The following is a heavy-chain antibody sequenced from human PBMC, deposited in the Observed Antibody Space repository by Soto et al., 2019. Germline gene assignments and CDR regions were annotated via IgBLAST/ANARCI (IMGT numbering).Heavy chain of an antibody. J-gene: IGHJ4*02. CDR1: GFTFKNYA. CDR3: AKDRLAGNFDY. CDR2: ISATGGST. Sequence: TXXSLRLACAASGFTFKNYAMHWVPQAPGKGLEWVATISATGGSTYYADSVKGRFTISRDNSKNTLYLQMNRLRVEDTAVYYCAKDRLAGNFDYWGQGTQVTVSS. V-gene: IGHV3-23*01.